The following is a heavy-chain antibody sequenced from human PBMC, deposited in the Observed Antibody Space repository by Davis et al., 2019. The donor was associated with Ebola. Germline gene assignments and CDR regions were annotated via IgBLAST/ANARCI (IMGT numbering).Heavy chain of an antibody. V-gene: IGHV3-74*01. J-gene: IGHJ4*02. CDR2: ISADGSNI. Sequence: GESLKISCAASGFTFRTYWMHWVRQAPGKGLVWVSRISADGSNIIYADSVKGRFTISRDNAKSTLSLQMNSLRAEDTAVYYCARGTPWGGTDFDYWGQGTLVTVSS. CDR1: GFTFRTYW. D-gene: IGHD3-16*01. CDR3: ARGTPWGGTDFDY.